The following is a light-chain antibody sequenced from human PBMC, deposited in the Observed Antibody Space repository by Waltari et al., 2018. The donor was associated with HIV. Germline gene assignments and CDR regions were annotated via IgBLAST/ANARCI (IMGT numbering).Light chain of an antibody. CDR1: SPNIGRNP. Sequence: QSVLTQPPSASGTPGQRVTISCSGSSPNIGRNPVTRYQQLPGTAPKLLIYTNKQRPSWVPDRFSGSKSGTSASLAISGLHSDDEAYYYCGVWDDSLNGQVFGGGTKLTVL. CDR3: GVWDDSLNGQV. V-gene: IGLV1-44*01. CDR2: TNK. J-gene: IGLJ2*01.